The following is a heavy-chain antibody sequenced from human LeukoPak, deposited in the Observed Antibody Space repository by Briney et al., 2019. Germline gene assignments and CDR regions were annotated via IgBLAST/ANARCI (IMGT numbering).Heavy chain of an antibody. CDR2: IYYSGST. CDR1: GGSISSSSYY. Sequence: PSETLSLTCTVSGGSISSSSYYWGWIRQPPGKGLEWIGSIYYSGSTYYHPSLKSRVTISVATSKNQFSMKLSSVTAADTAVYYCARRGYDFWSGTQFGYFDYWGQGTLATVSS. J-gene: IGHJ4*02. D-gene: IGHD3-3*01. V-gene: IGHV4-39*01. CDR3: ARRGYDFWSGTQFGYFDY.